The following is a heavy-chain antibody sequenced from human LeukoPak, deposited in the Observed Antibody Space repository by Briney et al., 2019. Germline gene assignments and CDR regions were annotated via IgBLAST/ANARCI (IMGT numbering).Heavy chain of an antibody. V-gene: IGHV3-11*05. Sequence: PGGSLRLSCAASGFTFSDYYMSWIRQAPGKGLEWVSYISSSSSYTKYADSVKGRFTISRDNAKNSLYLQMNSLRAEDAAVYYCARASSQFFRANTYYYDSSGYYYAQDYWGQGTLVTVSS. CDR1: GFTFSDYY. CDR3: ARASSQFFRANTYYYDSSGYYYAQDY. CDR2: ISSSSSYT. J-gene: IGHJ4*02. D-gene: IGHD3-22*01.